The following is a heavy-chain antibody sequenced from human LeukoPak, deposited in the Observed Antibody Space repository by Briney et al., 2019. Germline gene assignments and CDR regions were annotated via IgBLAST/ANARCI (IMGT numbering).Heavy chain of an antibody. D-gene: IGHD6-19*01. CDR1: GYTFTGYY. V-gene: IGHV1-2*04. J-gene: IGHJ4*02. CDR2: INPNSGGT. Sequence: GASVKVSCKASGYTFTGYYMHWVRQAPGQGLEWMGWINPNSGGTNYAQKFQGWVTMTRDTSISTAYMELSRLRSDDTAVYYCARDLGSSGWYTSFDYWGQGTLVTVSS. CDR3: ARDLGSSGWYTSFDY.